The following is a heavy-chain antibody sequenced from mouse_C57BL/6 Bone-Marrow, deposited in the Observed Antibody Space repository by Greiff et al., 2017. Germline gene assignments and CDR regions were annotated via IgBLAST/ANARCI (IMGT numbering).Heavy chain of an antibody. CDR2: INPNNGGT. D-gene: IGHD1-2*01. J-gene: IGHJ3*01. Sequence: VQLQQSGPELVKPGASVKISCKASGYTFTDYYMNWVKQSPGKSLEWMGDINPNNGGTSYNQKFKGKATLTVDKSSSTAYMELRSLTSEDSAVYYCGRDDYGWGFAYGDQGTRVTVSA. CDR1: GYTFTDYY. V-gene: IGHV1-26*01. CDR3: GRDDYGWGFAY.